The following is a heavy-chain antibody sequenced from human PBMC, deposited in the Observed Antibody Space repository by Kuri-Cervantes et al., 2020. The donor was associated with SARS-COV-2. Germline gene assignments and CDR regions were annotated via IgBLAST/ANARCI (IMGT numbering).Heavy chain of an antibody. V-gene: IGHV1-69*04. J-gene: IGHJ4*02. Sequence: SVKVSCKASGGTFSSYAISWVRQAPGQGLEWMGRIIPILGTANYAQKFQGRVTMTRDTSTSTVYMELSSLRSEDTAVYYCARDPTPYYDFWSGSYYFDYWGQGTLVTVSS. CDR3: ARDPTPYYDFWSGSYYFDY. CDR2: IIPILGTA. D-gene: IGHD3-3*01. CDR1: GGTFSSYA.